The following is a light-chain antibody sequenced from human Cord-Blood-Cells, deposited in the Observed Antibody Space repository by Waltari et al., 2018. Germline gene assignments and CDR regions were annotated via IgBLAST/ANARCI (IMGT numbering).Light chain of an antibody. CDR3: QQRYSTPYT. V-gene: IGKV1-39*01. CDR2: AAS. Sequence: IPMTQSPPSPHASVGHRVTITCRATQSISSYLNWYQQKPGKAPKLLIYAASSLQSGVPSRFSGSRSGTDFTLTISSLQPEDFAAYYGQQRYSTPYTFGEGTKLEIK. CDR1: QSISSY. J-gene: IGKJ2*01.